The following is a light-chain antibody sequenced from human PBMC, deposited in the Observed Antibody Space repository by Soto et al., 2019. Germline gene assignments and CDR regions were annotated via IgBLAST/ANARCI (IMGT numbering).Light chain of an antibody. J-gene: IGKJ2*01. Sequence: DVQLTQSPSFLSASVGDRVTITCRASQGITNYLAWYQQKPGKAPKPLIYTASTLQSGVPSRFSGSGAGAEFTLTITGLQPEDFATYFCLQDYNYPYTFGQGTKLEIK. CDR2: TAS. CDR1: QGITNY. V-gene: IGKV1-9*01. CDR3: LQDYNYPYT.